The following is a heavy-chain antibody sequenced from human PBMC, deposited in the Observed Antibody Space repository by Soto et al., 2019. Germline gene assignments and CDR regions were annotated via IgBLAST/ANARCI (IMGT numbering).Heavy chain of an antibody. J-gene: IGHJ4*02. V-gene: IGHV3-30*18. Sequence: GGSLRLSWTVSGFTFSSHGMHWIRQAPGKGLEWVAVISYDGSNKYYADSVKGRFTISRDNSKNTLYLQMNSLRAEDTAVYYCAKALTMVRGVPTPFDYWGQGTLVTVSS. CDR3: AKALTMVRGVPTPFDY. CDR1: GFTFSSHG. CDR2: ISYDGSNK. D-gene: IGHD3-10*01.